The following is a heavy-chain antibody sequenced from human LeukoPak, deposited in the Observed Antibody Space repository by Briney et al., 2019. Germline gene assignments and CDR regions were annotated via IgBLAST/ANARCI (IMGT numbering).Heavy chain of an antibody. Sequence: PSETLSLTCTVSGGSISSYYWSWIRQPPGKGLEWIGEINHSGSTNYNPSLKSRVTISVDTSKNQFSLKLSSVPAADTAVYYCARQCSSTSCYSPPYYYYGMDVWGQGTTVTVSS. V-gene: IGHV4-34*01. J-gene: IGHJ6*02. D-gene: IGHD2-2*02. CDR2: INHSGST. CDR3: ARQCSSTSCYSPPYYYYGMDV. CDR1: GGSISSYY.